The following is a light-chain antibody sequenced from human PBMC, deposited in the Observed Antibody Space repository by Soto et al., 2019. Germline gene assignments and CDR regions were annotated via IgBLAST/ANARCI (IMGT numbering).Light chain of an antibody. CDR2: WAS. CDR3: QQYYSTPVA. Sequence: DIVMTQSPDSLAVSLGERATINCKSSQSVLYSSNNKNYLAWYQQKPGQPPKLLIYWASTRESGVPDRFSGSGSGNDFSLTISSLQAEDVALYYCQQYYSTPVAFGQGTKVEIK. CDR1: QSVLYSSNNKNY. V-gene: IGKV4-1*01. J-gene: IGKJ1*01.